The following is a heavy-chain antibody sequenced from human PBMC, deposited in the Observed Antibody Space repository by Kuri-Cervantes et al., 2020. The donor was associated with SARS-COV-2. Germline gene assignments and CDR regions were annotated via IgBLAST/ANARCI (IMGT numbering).Heavy chain of an antibody. CDR3: ARDGDGYMDY. Sequence: GGSLRLSCAASGFTFSSYWMGWVRQAPGKGLEWVANIKQDGSEKYYGDSVKGRFTISRDNPKNSLYLQTNSLRAEDTAVYYCARDGDGYMDYWGQGTLVTVSS. CDR1: GFTFSSYW. J-gene: IGHJ4*02. D-gene: IGHD3-10*01. V-gene: IGHV3-7*01. CDR2: IKQDGSEK.